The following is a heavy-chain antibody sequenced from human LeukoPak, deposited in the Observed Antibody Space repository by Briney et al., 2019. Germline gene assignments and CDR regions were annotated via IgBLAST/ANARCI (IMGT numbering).Heavy chain of an antibody. CDR1: DGSISNYY. D-gene: IGHD3-10*01. CDR3: ARGVGSSDAFDI. CDR2: VQTSGST. V-gene: IGHV4-4*07. J-gene: IGHJ3*02. Sequence: SGTLSLPCTVSDGSISNYYWSWIRQPAGRGLEWIGRVQTSGSTKYNPSLKSRVTMSVDTSKNQFSLKLSSVTAADTGVYYCARGVGSSDAFDIWGQGTMVIVSS.